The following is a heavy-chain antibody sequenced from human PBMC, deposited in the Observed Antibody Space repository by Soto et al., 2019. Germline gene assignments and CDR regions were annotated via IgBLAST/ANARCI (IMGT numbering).Heavy chain of an antibody. D-gene: IGHD2-8*02. J-gene: IGHJ6*02. CDR2: IYSDNKT. CDR1: GFTVSSNY. CDR3: TRGYWAGGMDV. Sequence: EVQLVESGGGLIQSGGSLRLSCAASGFTVSSNYMNWVRQAPGKGLEWVSVIYSDNKTYYADSVKGRFTISRDKSKNTLYMQMNRLGAEDTAIYYCTRGYWAGGMDVWGQGTTITVSS. V-gene: IGHV3-53*01.